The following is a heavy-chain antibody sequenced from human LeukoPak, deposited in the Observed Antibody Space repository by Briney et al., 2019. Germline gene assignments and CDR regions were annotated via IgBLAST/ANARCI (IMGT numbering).Heavy chain of an antibody. CDR3: ARDPISYSSGWYGEDDY. CDR1: GGTFSSYA. Sequence: GSSVKVSCKASGGTFSSYAISWVRQAPGQGLEWMGRIIPILGIANYAQKFQGGVTITADKSTSTAYMELSSLRSEDTAVYYCARDPISYSSGWYGEDDYWGQGTLVTVSS. J-gene: IGHJ4*02. CDR2: IIPILGIA. V-gene: IGHV1-69*04. D-gene: IGHD6-19*01.